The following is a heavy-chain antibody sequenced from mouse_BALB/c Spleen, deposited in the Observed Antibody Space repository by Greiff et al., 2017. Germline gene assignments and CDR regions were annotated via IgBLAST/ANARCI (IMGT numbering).Heavy chain of an antibody. CDR3: ARSAYGHYYAMDY. CDR2: IYPGDGDT. CDR1: GYAFSSSW. Sequence: QVQLQQSGPELVKPGASVKISCKASGYAFSSSWMNWVKQRPGQGLEWIGRIYPGDGDTNYNGKFKGKATLTADKSSSTAYMQLSSLTSVDSAVYFCARSAYGHYYAMDYWGQGTSVTVSS. J-gene: IGHJ4*01. D-gene: IGHD1-1*01. V-gene: IGHV1-82*01.